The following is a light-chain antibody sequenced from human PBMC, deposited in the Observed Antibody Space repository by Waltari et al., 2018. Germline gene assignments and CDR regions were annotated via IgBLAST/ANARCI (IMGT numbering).Light chain of an antibody. V-gene: IGKV3-20*01. CDR1: QSVKSNE. J-gene: IGKJ4*01. CDR3: QQYGTPLT. CDR2: DTS. Sequence: EIVLTQSPGTLSLSPGDRATLSCRASQSVKSNELAWDQQKPGQAPRLLIYDTSTRATGIPDRFSGSGSGTDFILTISRLEAEDFVLYYCQQYGTPLTFGGGTKVEIK.